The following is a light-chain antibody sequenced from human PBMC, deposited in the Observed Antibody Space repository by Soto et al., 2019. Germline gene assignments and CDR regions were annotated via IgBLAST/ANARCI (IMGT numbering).Light chain of an antibody. V-gene: IGKV3-20*01. J-gene: IGKJ5*01. CDR1: QSVSSNH. Sequence: DIVLPQSPGTLSLSPGARSTLSGRASQSVSSNHLAWYQQKPGQAPRLLIYGASSRATGVPDRFSGSGSGTDFTLTISRLEPEDFAVYYCKKYASSTITFGKGTRLDIK. CDR2: GAS. CDR3: KKYASSTIT.